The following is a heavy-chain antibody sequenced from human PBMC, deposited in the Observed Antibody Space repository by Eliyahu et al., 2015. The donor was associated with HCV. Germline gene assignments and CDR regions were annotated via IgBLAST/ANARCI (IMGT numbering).Heavy chain of an antibody. CDR3: ARAFGDLLIYFES. CDR2: INPSSGDT. D-gene: IGHD3-10*01. CDR1: GYIFTSYN. J-gene: IGHJ4*02. V-gene: IGHV1-46*01. Sequence: QVQLVQSGAEVKKAGASVKISCKASGYIFTSYNMHWVRQAPGQGLEWMGSINPSSGDTRYAQKFQDRATVTSDESTSTVYMELGSLTSEDTAVYFCARAFGDLLIYFESFGQGTVVAVSS.